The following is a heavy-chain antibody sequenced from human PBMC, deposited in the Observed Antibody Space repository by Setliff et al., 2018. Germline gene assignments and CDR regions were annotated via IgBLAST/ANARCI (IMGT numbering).Heavy chain of an antibody. J-gene: IGHJ6*02. CDR3: ARVPSYGSGSYYYYYYGMDV. D-gene: IGHD3-10*01. V-gene: IGHV4-39*07. Sequence: SETLSLTCTVSGGSISSRSYYWGWIRQPPGKGLEWIGSIYYSGSTYYKPSLKGRVTISVDTSKNQFSLKLSSVTAADTAVYYCARVPSYGSGSYYYYYYGMDVWGQGTTVTVSS. CDR1: GGSISSRSYY. CDR2: IYYSGST.